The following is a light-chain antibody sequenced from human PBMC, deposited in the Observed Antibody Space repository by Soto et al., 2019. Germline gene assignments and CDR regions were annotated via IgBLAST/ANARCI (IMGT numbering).Light chain of an antibody. CDR1: SSNIGAGYD. CDR3: QSYDNSQSGSYV. J-gene: IGLJ1*01. V-gene: IGLV1-40*01. CDR2: GNF. Sequence: QSALAQPPSVSGAPGQRVTISCTGSSSNIGAGYDVHWYQQLPGTAPKLLFYGNFNRPSGVPDRFSGSKSGTSASLAITGLQAEDEADYYCQSYDNSQSGSYVFGSGTKGTVL.